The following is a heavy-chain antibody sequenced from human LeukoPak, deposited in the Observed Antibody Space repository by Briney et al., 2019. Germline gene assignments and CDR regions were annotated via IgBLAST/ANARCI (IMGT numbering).Heavy chain of an antibody. CDR3: ARTTLWFGELFWFDP. V-gene: IGHV3-21*01. CDR1: GFTFSSYS. Sequence: GGSLRLSCAASGFTFSSYSMNWVRQAPGKGLECVSSISSSSSYIYYADSVKGRFTISRDNAKNSLYLQLNSLRAEDTAVYYCARTTLWFGELFWFDPWGQGTLVTVSS. CDR2: ISSSSSYI. J-gene: IGHJ5*02. D-gene: IGHD3-10*01.